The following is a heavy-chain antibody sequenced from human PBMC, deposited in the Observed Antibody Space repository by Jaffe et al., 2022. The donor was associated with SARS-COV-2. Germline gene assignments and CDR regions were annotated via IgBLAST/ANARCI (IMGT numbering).Heavy chain of an antibody. CDR3: AKALWRVRGATPSDY. V-gene: IGHV3-9*01. D-gene: IGHD3-10*01. Sequence: EVQLVESGGGLVQPGRSLRLSCAASGFTFDDYAMHWVRQAPGKGLEWVSGISWNSGSIGYADSVKGRFTISRDNAKNSLYLQMNSLRAEDTALYYCAKALWRVRGATPSDYWGQGTLVTVSS. CDR1: GFTFDDYA. J-gene: IGHJ4*02. CDR2: ISWNSGSI.